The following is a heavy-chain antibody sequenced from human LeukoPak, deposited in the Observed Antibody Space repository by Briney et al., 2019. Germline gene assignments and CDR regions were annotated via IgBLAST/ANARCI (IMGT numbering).Heavy chain of an antibody. D-gene: IGHD3-10*01. CDR2: IHRDGRT. J-gene: IGHJ4*02. CDR1: GVSISSSEW. CDR3: GKTDIYFNPIDY. V-gene: IGHV4-4*02. Sequence: SETLSLTCAVSGVSISSSEWWIWVRQPPGQGLEWIGEIHRDGRTRYNPSLKSRVTMSMDYSKNQFSLSVTSEAAADTAIYYCGKTDIYFNPIDYWGPGSLVTVSS.